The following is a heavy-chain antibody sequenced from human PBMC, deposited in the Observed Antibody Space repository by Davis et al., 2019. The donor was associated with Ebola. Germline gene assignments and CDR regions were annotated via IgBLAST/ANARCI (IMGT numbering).Heavy chain of an antibody. Sequence: GESPKISCKGSGYSFSNYWIAWVRQMPGKGLEWMGVVYPADSDIRYSPSFQGQVTISVDNSISTAYLQWSSLKASDTAMYYCAKGYCSGGRCYSGSDYWGQGTLVTVSS. V-gene: IGHV5-51*01. CDR3: AKGYCSGGRCYSGSDY. CDR1: GYSFSNYW. CDR2: VYPADSDI. J-gene: IGHJ4*02. D-gene: IGHD2-15*01.